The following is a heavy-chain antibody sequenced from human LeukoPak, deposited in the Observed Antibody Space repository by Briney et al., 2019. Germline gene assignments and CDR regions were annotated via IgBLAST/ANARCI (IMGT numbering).Heavy chain of an antibody. CDR1: GFTVSSTY. D-gene: IGHD3-10*01. Sequence: GGSLRLSCAASGFTVSSTYMSWVRQTPGKGLEWVSVIYSGGKVYYIDSVKGRFTISRDTSKNTLYLQMNSLRVEDTAVYYRARGRGYYFDYWGQGTLVTVSS. CDR3: ARGRGYYFDY. J-gene: IGHJ4*02. CDR2: IYSGGKV. V-gene: IGHV3-53*01.